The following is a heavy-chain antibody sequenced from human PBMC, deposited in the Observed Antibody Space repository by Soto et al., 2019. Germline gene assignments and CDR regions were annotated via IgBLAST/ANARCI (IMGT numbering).Heavy chain of an antibody. CDR2: MSHSGGT. D-gene: IGHD1-1*01. CDR3: VSVEGGTATTVVDAFDI. Sequence: QVQLQQWGAGLLKPSETLSLTCAVYGGSISSSTNYYWSWIRQPPGKGLEWIGEMSHSGGTHFNPSRRSRVTISVDTSNNQFSLERTSVTAPDTALCYCVSVEGGTATTVVDAFDIWGPGTRVTVSS. CDR1: GGSISSSTNYY. J-gene: IGHJ3*02. V-gene: IGHV4-34*01.